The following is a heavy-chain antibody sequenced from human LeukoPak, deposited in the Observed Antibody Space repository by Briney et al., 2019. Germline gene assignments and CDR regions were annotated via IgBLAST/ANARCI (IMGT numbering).Heavy chain of an antibody. V-gene: IGHV3-23*01. D-gene: IGHD6-13*01. CDR1: GFTFTSYA. CDR2: ISGSGGST. Sequence: PGGSLRLSCAASGFTFTSYAMSWVRQAPGKGLEWVSTISGSGGSTYYADSVKGRFTISRDNSKNTLYLQMNSLRGEDTAMYYCARDQAAAGFWAFDYWGQGTLVTVSS. J-gene: IGHJ4*02. CDR3: ARDQAAAGFWAFDY.